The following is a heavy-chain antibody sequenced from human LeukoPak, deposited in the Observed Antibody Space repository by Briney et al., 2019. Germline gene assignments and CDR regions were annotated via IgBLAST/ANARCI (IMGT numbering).Heavy chain of an antibody. D-gene: IGHD2-2*01. CDR2: ISYDGSNK. Sequence: PGRSLRLSCAASGFTFSSYGMHWVRQAPGKGLGWVAVISYDGSNKYYADSVKGRFTISRDNSKNTLYLQMNSLRTEDTAVYYCARELDLIVVVPAATHFDYWGQGTLVTVSS. J-gene: IGHJ4*02. CDR3: ARELDLIVVVPAATHFDY. V-gene: IGHV3-30*03. CDR1: GFTFSSYG.